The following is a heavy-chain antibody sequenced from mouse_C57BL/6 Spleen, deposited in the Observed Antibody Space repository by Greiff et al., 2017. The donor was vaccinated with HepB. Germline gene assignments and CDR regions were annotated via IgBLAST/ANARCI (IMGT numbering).Heavy chain of an antibody. CDR1: GYTFTSYW. D-gene: IGHD1-1*01. V-gene: IGHV1-61*01. J-gene: IGHJ1*03. CDR3: AGSFYYYGSSYLYFGV. Sequence: QVQLQQPGAELVRPGSSVKLSCKASGYTFTSYWMDWVKQRPGQGLEWIGNIYPSDSETHYNQKFKDKATLTVDKSSSTAYMQLSSLTSVDSAVYYCAGSFYYYGSSYLYFGVWGTGTTVTVSS. CDR2: IYPSDSET.